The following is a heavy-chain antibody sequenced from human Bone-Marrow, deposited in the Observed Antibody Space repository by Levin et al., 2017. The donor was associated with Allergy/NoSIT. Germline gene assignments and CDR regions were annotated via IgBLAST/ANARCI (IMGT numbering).Heavy chain of an antibody. J-gene: IGHJ3*02. Sequence: GGSLRLSCAASGFTFNNYAMHWVRQAPGKGLEWVSVIYSGGSTYYADSVKGRFTISRDNSKNTLYLQMSSLRAEDTAVYYCATDRAYCSNTTCYLPDAFDIWGQGTMVTVSS. D-gene: IGHD2-2*01. CDR2: IYSGGST. CDR1: GFTFNNYA. CDR3: ATDRAYCSNTTCYLPDAFDI. V-gene: IGHV3-66*01.